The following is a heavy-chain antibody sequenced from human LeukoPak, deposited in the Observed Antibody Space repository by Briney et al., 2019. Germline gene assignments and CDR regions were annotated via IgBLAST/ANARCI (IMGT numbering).Heavy chain of an antibody. V-gene: IGHV1-18*01. D-gene: IGHD3-22*01. J-gene: IGHJ4*02. Sequence: ASVKVPCKVSGYTLSELSMHWVRQAPGQGLEWMGWISAYNGNTNYAQKLQGRVTMTTDTSTSTAYMELRSLRSDDTAVYYCARDGTYYYDSSGYYSLDYWGQGTLVTVSS. CDR1: GYTLSELS. CDR2: ISAYNGNT. CDR3: ARDGTYYYDSSGYYSLDY.